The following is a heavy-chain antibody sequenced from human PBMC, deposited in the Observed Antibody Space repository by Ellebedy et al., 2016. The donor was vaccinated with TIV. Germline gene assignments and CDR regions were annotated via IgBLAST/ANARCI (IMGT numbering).Heavy chain of an antibody. CDR2: ISSSSSTI. CDR1: GFTFSSYS. Sequence: GESLKISXAASGFTFSSYSMNWVRQAPGKGLEWVSYISSSSSTIYYADSVKGRFTISRDNAKNSLYLQMNSLRAEDTAMYYCARGATGNFDYWGQGTLVTVSS. V-gene: IGHV3-48*04. CDR3: ARGATGNFDY. D-gene: IGHD1-1*01. J-gene: IGHJ4*02.